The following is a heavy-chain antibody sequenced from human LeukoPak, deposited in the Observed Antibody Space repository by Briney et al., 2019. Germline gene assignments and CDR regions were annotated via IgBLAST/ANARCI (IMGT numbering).Heavy chain of an antibody. CDR2: VNAGNGDT. J-gene: IGHJ4*02. D-gene: IGHD5-12*01. Sequence: GASVKVSCKASGYNFNTYTIRWVRQAPGQGLEWMGWVNAGNGDTKYSQNFQGTVTFTRDTSATTAYMELSSLRSEDTAVYFCARGRYSGYDSFAGVYWGQGPLVTVSS. CDR1: GYNFNTYT. V-gene: IGHV1-3*01. CDR3: ARGRYSGYDSFAGVY.